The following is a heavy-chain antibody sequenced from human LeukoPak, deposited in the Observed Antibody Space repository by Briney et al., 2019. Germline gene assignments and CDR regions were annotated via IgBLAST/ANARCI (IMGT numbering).Heavy chain of an antibody. CDR1: GGSISSYY. Sequence: SETLSLTCTVSGGSISSYYWSWIRQPPGKGLEWIGYIYYSGSTNYNPSLKSRVTISVDTSKNQFSLKLSSVTAADTAVYYCASITIFGVDNIFDYWGQGTLVTVSS. V-gene: IGHV4-59*01. CDR2: IYYSGST. CDR3: ASITIFGVDNIFDY. D-gene: IGHD3-3*01. J-gene: IGHJ4*02.